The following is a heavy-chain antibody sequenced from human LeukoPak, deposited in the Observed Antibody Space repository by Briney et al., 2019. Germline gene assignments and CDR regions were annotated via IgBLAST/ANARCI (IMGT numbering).Heavy chain of an antibody. D-gene: IGHD6-19*01. Sequence: SETLSLTCAVYGGSFSGYYWSWIRQPPGKGLEWIGEINHSGSTNYNPSLKSRVTISVDTSKNQFSLKLSSVTAADTAVYYCARGESSRPSYSGGWYNLRTNWFDPWGQGTLVTVSS. CDR2: INHSGST. CDR1: GGSFSGYY. V-gene: IGHV4-34*01. CDR3: ARGESSRPSYSGGWYNLRTNWFDP. J-gene: IGHJ5*02.